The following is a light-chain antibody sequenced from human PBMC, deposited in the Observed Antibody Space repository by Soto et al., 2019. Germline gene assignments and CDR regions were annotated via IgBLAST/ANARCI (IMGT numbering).Light chain of an antibody. CDR3: QQYNNWPPIT. J-gene: IGKJ4*01. Sequence: EIVMTQSPATLSVSPGERATGSCRASQSVGNNLAWYQQKPGQAPRLLIYGASTRAPGIPGRFSGSGSGTEFTLIIRGLQSEDFAVYYCQQYNNWPPITFGGGIKVEIQ. CDR1: QSVGNN. CDR2: GAS. V-gene: IGKV3-15*01.